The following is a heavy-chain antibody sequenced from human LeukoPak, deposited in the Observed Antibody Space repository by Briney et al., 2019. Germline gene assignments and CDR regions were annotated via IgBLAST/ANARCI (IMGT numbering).Heavy chain of an antibody. CDR2: MDTSGHT. CDR1: GGSISVYY. V-gene: IGHV4-4*07. CDR3: ARHWSHSVAQFGRSYWFDP. D-gene: IGHD3-3*01. J-gene: IGHJ5*02. Sequence: PSATLSLTCIVSGGSISVYYWSWIREPAGKGLEWIGHMDTSGHTNYNSSLMRRVNMSVDTSKNQFSLRLTSATAADTAVYYCARHWSHSVAQFGRSYWFDPWGQGTLVTVSS.